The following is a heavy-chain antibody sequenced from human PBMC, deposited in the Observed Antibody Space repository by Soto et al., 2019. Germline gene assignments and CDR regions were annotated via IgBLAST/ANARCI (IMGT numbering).Heavy chain of an antibody. CDR2: ISGSGGST. D-gene: IGHD2-2*01. Sequence: GGSLRLSCAASGFTFSSYAMSWVRQAPGKGLEWVSAISGSGGSTYYADSVKGRFTISRDNSKNTLYLQMNSLRAEDTAVYYCAKSYGYCSSTSCYATFDYWGQGTLVTVSS. V-gene: IGHV3-23*01. CDR1: GFTFSSYA. CDR3: AKSYGYCSSTSCYATFDY. J-gene: IGHJ4*02.